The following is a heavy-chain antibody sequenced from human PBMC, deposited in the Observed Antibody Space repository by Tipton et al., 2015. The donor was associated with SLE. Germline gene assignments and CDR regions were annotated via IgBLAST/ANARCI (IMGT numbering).Heavy chain of an antibody. D-gene: IGHD3-3*01. CDR2: IYYSGST. CDR3: TRVARRFLDFDY. CDR1: GGSISSHY. Sequence: LRLSCTVSGGSISSHYWSWIRQPPGKGLEWIGYIYYSGSTNYNPSLKSRVTISVDTSKNQFSLKLSSVTAADTAVYYCTRVARRFLDFDYWGQGTLVTVSS. J-gene: IGHJ4*02. V-gene: IGHV4-59*08.